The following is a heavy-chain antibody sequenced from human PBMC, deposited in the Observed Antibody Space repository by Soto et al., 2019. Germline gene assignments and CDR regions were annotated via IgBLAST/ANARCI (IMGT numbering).Heavy chain of an antibody. CDR2: ISGSGGST. CDR1: GFTVSSNY. V-gene: IGHV3-23*01. J-gene: IGHJ4*02. D-gene: IGHD6-13*01. CDR3: AKRKVGVAVAEDHDY. Sequence: TGGSLRLSCAASGFTVSSNYMSWVRQAPGKGLEWVSGISGSGGSTYYADSVKGRFTISRDNSKNTLYLQMNSLRAEDTAVYYCAKRKVGVAVAEDHDYWGQGTLVTVSS.